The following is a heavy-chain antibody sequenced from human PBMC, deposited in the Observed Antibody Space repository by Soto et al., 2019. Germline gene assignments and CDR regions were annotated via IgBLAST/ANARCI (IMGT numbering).Heavy chain of an antibody. J-gene: IGHJ5*02. CDR1: GFTFRSHG. V-gene: IGHV3-33*01. Sequence: QVPLVESGGGVVQPGRSLRLSCEASGFTFRSHGMHWVRQAPGKGLEWLAVIWYDGSEKYYADSVKGRFTISRENSKNTLYLQMNSLTVEDTAVYYCARWSDNKVVDPWGQGTVVTVS. D-gene: IGHD1-1*01. CDR3: ARWSDNKVVDP. CDR2: IWYDGSEK.